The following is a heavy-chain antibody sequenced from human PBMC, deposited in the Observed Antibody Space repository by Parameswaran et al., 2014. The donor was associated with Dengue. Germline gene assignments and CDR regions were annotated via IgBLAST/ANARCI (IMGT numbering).Heavy chain of an antibody. D-gene: IGHD6-19*01. CDR1: GFTVTNKY. CDR2: INSGVNT. CDR3: ATRDSSGLTTYFDC. Sequence: QAGGSLRLSCAASGFTVTNKYMSWVRQAPGKGLEWVSVINSGVNTFYADSVQGRFTISRDNSENTLYLQMNSLRTEDTAVYYCATRDSSGLTTYFDCWGQGTLGTVSS. V-gene: IGHV3-53*01. J-gene: IGHJ4*02.